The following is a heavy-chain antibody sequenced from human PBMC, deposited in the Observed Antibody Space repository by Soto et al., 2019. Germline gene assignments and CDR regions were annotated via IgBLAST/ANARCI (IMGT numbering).Heavy chain of an antibody. CDR3: ARFRGTAILDF. J-gene: IGHJ4*02. Sequence: TLSLTCAVSGGSISSGRYSWSWIRQPPGKGLEWIGYLYHTGNTYYNPSLESRVTISVDRSKNQFSLELPSVTAADTAVYYCARFRGTAILDFWGQGTLVTVSS. D-gene: IGHD2-21*02. V-gene: IGHV4-30-2*01. CDR2: LYHTGNT. CDR1: GGSISSGRYS.